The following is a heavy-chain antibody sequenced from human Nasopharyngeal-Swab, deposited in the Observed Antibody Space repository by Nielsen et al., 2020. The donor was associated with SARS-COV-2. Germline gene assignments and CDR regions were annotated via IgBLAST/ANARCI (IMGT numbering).Heavy chain of an antibody. Sequence: GESLKISCAASGFTFSSYSMNWVRQAPGKGLEWVSSISSSSYIYYADSVKGRFTISRDNAKNSLYLQMNSLRAEDTAVYYCARDQGYGSGQDFDYWGQGTLVTVSS. CDR3: ARDQGYGSGQDFDY. D-gene: IGHD3-10*01. J-gene: IGHJ4*02. V-gene: IGHV3-21*01. CDR2: ISSSSYI. CDR1: GFTFSSYS.